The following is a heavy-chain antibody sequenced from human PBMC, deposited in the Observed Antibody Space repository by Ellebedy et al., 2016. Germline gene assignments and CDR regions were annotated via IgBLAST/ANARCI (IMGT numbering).Heavy chain of an antibody. CDR1: GFTFSSYA. CDR3: ARGPSHGGFDY. Sequence: GESLKISCAASGFTFSSYAMHWVRQAPGKGLEWVAVISYDGSNKYYADSVKGRFTISRDNSKNTLYLQMNSLRAEDTAVYYCARGPSHGGFDYWGQGTLVTVSS. CDR2: ISYDGSNK. V-gene: IGHV3-30-3*01. D-gene: IGHD3-16*01. J-gene: IGHJ4*02.